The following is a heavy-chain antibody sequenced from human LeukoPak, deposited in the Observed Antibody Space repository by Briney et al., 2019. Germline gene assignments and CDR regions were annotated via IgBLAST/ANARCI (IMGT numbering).Heavy chain of an antibody. D-gene: IGHD3-10*01. CDR2: IYYTGST. CDR1: GGSISSGDYY. V-gene: IGHV4-30-4*08. Sequence: SQTLSLTCTVSGGSISSGDYYWSWIRQPPGKGLEWIGYIYYTGSTYYNPSLKSRVTISVDTSKNQFSLKLSSVTAADTAVCYCARTSLGGAWFDPWGQGTLVTVSS. CDR3: ARTSLGGAWFDP. J-gene: IGHJ5*02.